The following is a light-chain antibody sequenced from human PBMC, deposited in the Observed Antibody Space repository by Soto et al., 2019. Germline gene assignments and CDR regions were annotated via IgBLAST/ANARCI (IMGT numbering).Light chain of an antibody. CDR2: WSS. CDR1: QSVSSTSNNKNY. CDR3: QQYHITPLT. V-gene: IGKV4-1*01. J-gene: IGKJ1*01. Sequence: DIVMTQSPDSLAVSLGDRATINCKSSQSVSSTSNNKNYLNWYQQKPGQPPKLLIYWSSTRESGVPDRVSSSRSETDFTLTISCLQAEDVAVYYCQQYHITPLTFGQGTKVEIK.